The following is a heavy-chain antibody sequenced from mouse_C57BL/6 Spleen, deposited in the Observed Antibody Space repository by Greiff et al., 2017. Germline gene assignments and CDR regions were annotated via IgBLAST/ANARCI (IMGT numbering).Heavy chain of an antibody. V-gene: IGHV5-16*01. CDR1: GFTFSDYY. CDR3: AREAGYYAMDY. CDR2: INYDGSST. J-gene: IGHJ4*01. D-gene: IGHD3-3*01. Sequence: EVQLVESEGGLVQPGSSMKLSCTASGFTFSDYYMAWVRQVPEKGLEWVANINYDGSSTYYLDSLKSRFIISRDNAKNILYLQMSSLKSEDTATYYCAREAGYYAMDYWGQGTSVTVSS.